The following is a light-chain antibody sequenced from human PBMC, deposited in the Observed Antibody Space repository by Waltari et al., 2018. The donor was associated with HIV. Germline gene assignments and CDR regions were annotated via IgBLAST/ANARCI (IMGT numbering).Light chain of an antibody. Sequence: DIQMTQSPSSLSASIGDRVTITCRASQGINNYLSWYQQKPGKAPRLLIHTASSLHAGVPSRFSGSRSGTNFTLTISSLQPEDFATYYCLQTYSFPFTFGHGA. CDR1: QGINNY. J-gene: IGKJ2*01. V-gene: IGKV1-39*01. CDR2: TAS. CDR3: LQTYSFPFT.